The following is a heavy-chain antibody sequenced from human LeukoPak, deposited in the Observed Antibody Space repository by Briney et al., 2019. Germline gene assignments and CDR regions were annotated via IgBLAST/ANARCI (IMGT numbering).Heavy chain of an antibody. D-gene: IGHD3-3*01. CDR3: ARAWGETLPFGVVIIHPPYAMDV. V-gene: IGHV3-66*01. CDR2: IYSGGST. J-gene: IGHJ6*02. Sequence: GGSLRLSCAASGFTGSSNYMSWVRQAPGKWLEWVSVIYSGGSTYYADSVKGRFTISRDNSKNTLYLQMNSLRAEDTAVYYCARAWGETLPFGVVIIHPPYAMDVWGQGTTVTVSS. CDR1: GFTGSSNY.